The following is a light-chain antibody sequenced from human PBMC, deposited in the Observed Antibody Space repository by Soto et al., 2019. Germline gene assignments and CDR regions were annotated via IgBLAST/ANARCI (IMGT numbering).Light chain of an antibody. Sequence: EIVMSQSPDTMSLPPGQRATRSCRASQSVISTLAWYQQKPGQAPRLLIYSASTRATVIQARFSGSGSGTEFTLTISSLQSEDFAVYYCQQYKDWPLTFGQGTKVHIK. CDR2: SAS. V-gene: IGKV3-15*01. CDR3: QQYKDWPLT. J-gene: IGKJ1*01. CDR1: QSVIST.